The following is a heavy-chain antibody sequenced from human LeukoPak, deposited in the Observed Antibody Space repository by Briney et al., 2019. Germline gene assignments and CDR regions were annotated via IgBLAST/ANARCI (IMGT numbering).Heavy chain of an antibody. CDR2: IYYSGST. V-gene: IGHV4-30-4*08. Sequence: SQTLSLTCTVSGGSIGSGDNYWSWIRQPPGKGLEWIGYIYYSGSTYYNPSLKSRVTISVDTSKNQFSLKLSSMSAADTAVYYCARGDLYSSSWYNWGQGTLVTVSS. CDR3: ARGDLYSSSWYN. D-gene: IGHD6-13*01. J-gene: IGHJ4*02. CDR1: GGSIGSGDNY.